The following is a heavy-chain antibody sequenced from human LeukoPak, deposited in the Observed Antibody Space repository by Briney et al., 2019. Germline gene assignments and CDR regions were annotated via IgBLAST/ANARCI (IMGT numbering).Heavy chain of an antibody. CDR2: MNPNSGNT. V-gene: IGHV1-8*01. D-gene: IGHD6-6*01. CDR1: GYTFTSYD. J-gene: IGHJ4*02. CDR3: ARDPFSSTKYSLYYFDY. Sequence: GASVKVSCKASGYTFTSYDINWVRQATGQGLEWMGWMNPNSGNTGYAQKFQGRVTMTRNTSISTAYMELSSLRSEDTAVYYCARDPFSSTKYSLYYFDYWGQGTLVTVSS.